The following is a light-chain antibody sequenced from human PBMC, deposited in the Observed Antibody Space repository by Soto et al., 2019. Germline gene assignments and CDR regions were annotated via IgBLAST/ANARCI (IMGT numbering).Light chain of an antibody. CDR2: AAS. CDR3: QQANSFPLT. CDR1: QGIISW. J-gene: IGKJ5*01. Sequence: DIQMTQSPSSLSSSVGDRVTITCRASQGIISWLAWYQQKPGKAPKLLIYAASSLQSGLPSRFSGSVSGTDFNLTISSLQTEDFATYYCQQANSFPLTFGQGTRLEIK. V-gene: IGKV1-12*01.